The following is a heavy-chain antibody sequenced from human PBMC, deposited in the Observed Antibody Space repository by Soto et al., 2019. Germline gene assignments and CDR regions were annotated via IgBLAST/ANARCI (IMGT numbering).Heavy chain of an antibody. CDR2: IYYSGST. Sequence: PSETLSLTCTVSGGSISSGGYYWSWIRQHPGKGLEWIGYIYYSGSTYYNPSLKSRVTISVDTSKNQFSLKLSSVTAADTAVYYCARGPREFTVTSNWFDPWGQGTLVTVSS. CDR1: GGSISSGGYY. V-gene: IGHV4-31*03. J-gene: IGHJ5*02. D-gene: IGHD4-17*01. CDR3: ARGPREFTVTSNWFDP.